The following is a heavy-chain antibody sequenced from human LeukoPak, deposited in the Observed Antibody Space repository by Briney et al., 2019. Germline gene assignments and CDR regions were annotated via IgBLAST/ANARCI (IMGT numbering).Heavy chain of an antibody. CDR3: AREASIAAAGDAFDI. CDR2: ISAYNGNT. V-gene: IGHV1-18*01. J-gene: IGHJ3*02. CDR1: GYTFTSYG. D-gene: IGHD6-13*01. Sequence: ASVKVSCKASGYTFTSYGISWVRQAPGQGLEWMGWISAYNGNTNDAQKLQGRVTMTTDTSTSTAYMELRSLRSDDTAVYYCAREASIAAAGDAFDIWGQGTMVTVSS.